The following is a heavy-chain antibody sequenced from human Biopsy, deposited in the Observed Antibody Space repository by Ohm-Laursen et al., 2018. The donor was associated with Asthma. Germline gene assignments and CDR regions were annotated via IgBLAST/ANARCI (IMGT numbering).Heavy chain of an antibody. CDR1: GFSFSNFA. Sequence: LRLSRSASGFSFSNFAIHWVRQAPGKGLEWVGVISKDASTQDYVDSVKGRFTMARDNSKNTLDLQMNSLREEDTAVYYCVRDGTDDAFDIWGRGTLVTVSS. CDR2: ISKDASTQ. V-gene: IGHV3-30*01. J-gene: IGHJ2*01. D-gene: IGHD5-24*01. CDR3: VRDGTDDAFDI.